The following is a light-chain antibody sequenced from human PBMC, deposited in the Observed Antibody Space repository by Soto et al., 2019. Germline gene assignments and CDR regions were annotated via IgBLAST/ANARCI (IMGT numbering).Light chain of an antibody. Sequence: DIQMTQSPATLAASSGDRVTITCRVSQRINNWLAWYQQKPGKAPKLLIYQASTLKSGVPSRFRGSGSGTEFTLTISSLQPDDFETYYCQHYNSYSEAFGQGTKVDIK. CDR3: QHYNSYSEA. CDR2: QAS. J-gene: IGKJ1*01. V-gene: IGKV1-5*03. CDR1: QRINNW.